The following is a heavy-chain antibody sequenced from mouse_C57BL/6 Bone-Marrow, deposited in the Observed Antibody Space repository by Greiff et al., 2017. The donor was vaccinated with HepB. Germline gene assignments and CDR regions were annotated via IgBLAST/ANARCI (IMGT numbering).Heavy chain of an antibody. Sequence: EVKLVDSGGDLVKPGGSLKLSCAASGFTFSSYGMSWVRQTPDKRLEWVATISSGGSYTYYPDSVKGRFTISRDNAKNTLYLQMSSLKSEDTAMYYCARPPCYGSSYVGFAYWGQGTLVTVSA. CDR1: GFTFSSYG. V-gene: IGHV5-6*01. CDR2: ISSGGSYT. J-gene: IGHJ3*01. D-gene: IGHD1-1*01. CDR3: ARPPCYGSSYVGFAY.